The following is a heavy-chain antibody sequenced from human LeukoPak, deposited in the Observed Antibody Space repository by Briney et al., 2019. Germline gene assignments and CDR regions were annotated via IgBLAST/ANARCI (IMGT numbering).Heavy chain of an antibody. Sequence: GGSLRLSCTASEFTFSVYTMNWVRQAPGKGLEWVSSISPSSSSIYCADSVRGRFTVSRDNAKKSLSLQMNSLRVEDTAIYYCARETYNDFWSGLNWFDPWGQGTLVTVSS. CDR2: ISPSSSSI. CDR3: ARETYNDFWSGLNWFDP. J-gene: IGHJ5*02. CDR1: EFTFSVYT. V-gene: IGHV3-21*01. D-gene: IGHD3-3*01.